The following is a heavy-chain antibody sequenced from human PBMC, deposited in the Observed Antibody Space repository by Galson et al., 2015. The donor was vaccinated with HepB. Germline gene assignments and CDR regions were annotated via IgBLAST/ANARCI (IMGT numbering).Heavy chain of an antibody. V-gene: IGHV3-30*18. CDR2: ISYDGSNK. CDR3: AKLVAVAGTLFDY. J-gene: IGHJ4*02. D-gene: IGHD6-19*01. Sequence: SLRLSCAASGFTFSSYGMHWVRQAPGKGLEWVAVISYDGSNKYYADSVKGRFTISRDNSKNTLYLQMNSLRAEDTAGYYCAKLVAVAGTLFDYWGQGTLVTVSS. CDR1: GFTFSSYG.